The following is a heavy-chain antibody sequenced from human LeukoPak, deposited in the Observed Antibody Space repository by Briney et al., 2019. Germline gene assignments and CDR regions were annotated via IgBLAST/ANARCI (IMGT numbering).Heavy chain of an antibody. CDR1: GFTFDDYA. CDR3: AKDMGTGMISSGSGY. D-gene: IGHD3-22*01. Sequence: GGSLRLSCAASGFTFDDYAMHWVRQAPGKGLEWVSGISWNSGSIGYADSVKGRFTISRDNAKNSLYLQMNSLRAEDTALYYCAKDMGTGMISSGSGYWGQGTLVTVSS. J-gene: IGHJ4*02. V-gene: IGHV3-9*01. CDR2: ISWNSGSI.